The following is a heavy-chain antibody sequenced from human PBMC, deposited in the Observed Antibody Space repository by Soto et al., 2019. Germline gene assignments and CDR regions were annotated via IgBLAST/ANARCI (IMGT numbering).Heavy chain of an antibody. J-gene: IGHJ6*03. CDR3: ARESGGATATLDYYYFYMDV. D-gene: IGHD5-12*01. Sequence: QVQLVQSGAEVRKPGASVTVSCRSSGDSFNDYYIHWVRQAPGQGLEWMGWINPNSGVTKYAEKFQGWVSMTRDTSIRTVYMQLSRLRSHDTAVYYCARESGGATATLDYYYFYMDVWGTGTTVTVSS. V-gene: IGHV1-2*04. CDR1: GDSFNDYY. CDR2: INPNSGVT.